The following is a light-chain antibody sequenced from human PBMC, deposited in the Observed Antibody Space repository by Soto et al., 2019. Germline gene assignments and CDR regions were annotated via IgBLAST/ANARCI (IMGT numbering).Light chain of an antibody. CDR1: QGIRND. CDR3: LQKYFSPFT. Sequence: AIQMTQSPSSLSASVGDRVTITCRASQGIRNDLDWFQQKPGKAPKLLIYAPSNLQSGVPARFSGSGSGTDFTLNVSSLQPEDFDTYCCLQKYFSPFTFGPGAKVHIQ. J-gene: IGKJ3*01. V-gene: IGKV1-6*01. CDR2: APS.